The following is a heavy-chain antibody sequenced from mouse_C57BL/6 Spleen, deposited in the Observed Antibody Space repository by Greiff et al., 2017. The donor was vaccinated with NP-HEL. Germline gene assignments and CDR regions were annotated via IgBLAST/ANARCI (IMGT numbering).Heavy chain of an antibody. CDR3: ALYDYDEGFAY. Sequence: EVMLVESGAELVKPGASVKLSCTASGFNIKDYYMHWVKQRTEQGLEWIGRIDPEDGETKYAPKFQGKATITADTSSNTAYLQLSSLTSEDTAVYYCALYDYDEGFAYWGQGTLVTVSA. V-gene: IGHV14-2*01. J-gene: IGHJ3*01. CDR2: IDPEDGET. CDR1: GFNIKDYY. D-gene: IGHD2-4*01.